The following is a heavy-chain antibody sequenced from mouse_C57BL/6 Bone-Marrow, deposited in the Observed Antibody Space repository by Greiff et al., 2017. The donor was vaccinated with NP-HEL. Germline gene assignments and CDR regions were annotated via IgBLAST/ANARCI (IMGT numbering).Heavy chain of an antibody. CDR2: IRNKANNHAT. D-gene: IGHD1-1*01. V-gene: IGHV6-6*01. CDR1: GFTFSDAW. CDR3: TAIYYYGSSYAMDY. J-gene: IGHJ4*01. Sequence: EVKLMESGGGLVQPGGSMKLSCAASGFTFSDAWMDWVRQSPEKGLEWVAEIRNKANNHATYYAESVKGRFTISRDDSKSSVYLQMNSLRAEDTGIYYCTAIYYYGSSYAMDYWGQGTSVTVSS.